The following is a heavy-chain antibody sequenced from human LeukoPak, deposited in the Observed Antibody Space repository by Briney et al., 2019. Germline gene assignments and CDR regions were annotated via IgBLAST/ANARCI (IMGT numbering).Heavy chain of an antibody. CDR2: INPNSGGT. Sequence: GASVKVSCKASGYTFTGYYMHWVRQAPGQGLEWIGWINPNSGGTNYAQKFQGRVTMTRDTSISTAYMELSRLRSDDTAVYYCARHPSVAGTKGGFDHWGQGTLVTVSS. J-gene: IGHJ4*02. D-gene: IGHD6-19*01. V-gene: IGHV1-2*02. CDR1: GYTFTGYY. CDR3: ARHPSVAGTKGGFDH.